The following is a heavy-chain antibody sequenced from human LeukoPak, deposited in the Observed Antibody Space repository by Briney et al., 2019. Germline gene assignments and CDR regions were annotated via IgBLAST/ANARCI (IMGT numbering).Heavy chain of an antibody. J-gene: IGHJ6*03. V-gene: IGHV3-7*01. CDR2: IKQDGSEK. Sequence: GGSLRLSCAASGFTFSRYWMSWVRQAPGKGLEWVANIKQDGSEKYYVDSVKGRFTISRDNAKNSLYLQMNSLRAEDTAVYYCARTDDFWSGYGFYYYMNVWGKGTTVTVSS. D-gene: IGHD3-3*01. CDR3: ARTDDFWSGYGFYYYMNV. CDR1: GFTFSRYW.